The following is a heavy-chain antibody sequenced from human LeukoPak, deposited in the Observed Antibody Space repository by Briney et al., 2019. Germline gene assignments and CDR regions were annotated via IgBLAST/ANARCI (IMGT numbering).Heavy chain of an antibody. V-gene: IGHV3-21*01. CDR3: ARDLGDIVPLYGMDV. J-gene: IGHJ6*04. CDR2: ISSSSSYI. Sequence: AGGSLRLSCAASGFTFSSYSMNWVCQALGKGLEWVSSISSSSSYIYYADSVKGRFTIARDNAKNSLYLQMNSLRAEDTAVYYCARDLGDIVPLYGMDVWGKGTTVTVSS. CDR1: GFTFSSYS. D-gene: IGHD2-15*01.